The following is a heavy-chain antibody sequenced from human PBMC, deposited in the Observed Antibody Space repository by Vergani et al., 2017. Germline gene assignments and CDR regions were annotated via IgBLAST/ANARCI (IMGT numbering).Heavy chain of an antibody. J-gene: IGHJ4*02. V-gene: IGHV1-69*12. Sequence: QVQLVQSGAEVKQPGSAVKVSCKASGVVFSSHAISWVRQAPGQGLEWMGWIMPIFGPGNYAQKFQGRVTMTAAEDTNMFYLELRSLRFEDTALYFCARGGLWGDYGRSGYPVGPFDSWGQGTQVTVSS. CDR2: IMPIFGPG. CDR1: GVVFSSHA. D-gene: IGHD3-22*01. CDR3: ARGGLWGDYGRSGYPVGPFDS.